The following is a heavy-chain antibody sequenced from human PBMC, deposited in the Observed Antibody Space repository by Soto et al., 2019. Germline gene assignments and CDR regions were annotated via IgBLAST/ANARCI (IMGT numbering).Heavy chain of an antibody. J-gene: IGHJ5*02. CDR1: GGSVSSGSYY. CDR2: IYYSGST. V-gene: IGHV4-61*01. CDR3: ARDRIAADGTRWFDP. D-gene: IGHD6-13*01. Sequence: PSETLSLTCTVSGGSVSSGSYYWSWIRQPPGKGLEWIGYIYYSGSTNYNPSLKSRVTISVDTSKNQFSLKLSSVTAADTAVYYCARDRIAADGTRWFDPWGRGTLVTVSS.